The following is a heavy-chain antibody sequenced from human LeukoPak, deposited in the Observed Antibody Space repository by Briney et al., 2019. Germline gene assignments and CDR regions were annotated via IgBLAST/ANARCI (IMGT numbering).Heavy chain of an antibody. J-gene: IGHJ5*02. V-gene: IGHV4-59*08. D-gene: IGHD1-26*01. CDR2: IYYTGST. CDR1: GGSTSSYY. CDR3: ARLGNNLGATTFGWFDP. Sequence: PSETLSLTCTVSGGSTSSYYWSWIRQPPGKGLEWIGYIYYTGSTNYNPSLKSRVTISVDTSKNQFSLKLSSVTAADTAAYYCARLGNNLGATTFGWFDPWGQGTLVTVSS.